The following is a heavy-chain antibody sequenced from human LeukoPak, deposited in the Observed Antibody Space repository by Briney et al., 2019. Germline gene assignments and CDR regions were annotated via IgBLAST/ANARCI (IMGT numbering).Heavy chain of an antibody. V-gene: IGHV3-23*01. Sequence: GGSLRLSCAASGFTFSSYAMSWVRQAPGKGLEWVSAISGSGGSTYYADSVKGRFTISRDNSKNTLYLQMNSLRAEDTAVYYCAKDGYYYDSSGYFNYYYYYGMDVWGQGTTVTVSS. CDR2: ISGSGGST. J-gene: IGHJ6*02. D-gene: IGHD3-22*01. CDR3: AKDGYYYDSSGYFNYYYYYGMDV. CDR1: GFTFSSYA.